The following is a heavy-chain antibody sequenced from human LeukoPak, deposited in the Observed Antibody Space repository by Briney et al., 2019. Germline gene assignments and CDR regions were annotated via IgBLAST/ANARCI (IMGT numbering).Heavy chain of an antibody. CDR2: IYYSGST. V-gene: IGHV4-31*03. CDR1: GGSISSGDYY. Sequence: SQTLSLTCTVSGGSISSGDYYWSWIRQHPGKGLEWIGYIYYSGSTYYNPSLKSRVTISVDTSKNQLSLKLSSVTAADTAVYYCARGIAAAGYNWFDPWGQGTLVTVSS. CDR3: ARGIAAAGYNWFDP. D-gene: IGHD6-13*01. J-gene: IGHJ5*02.